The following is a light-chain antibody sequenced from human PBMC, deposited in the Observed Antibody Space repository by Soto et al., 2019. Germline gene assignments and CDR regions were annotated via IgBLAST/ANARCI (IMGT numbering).Light chain of an antibody. CDR1: QSVSSN. V-gene: IGKV3-15*01. CDR3: QQYNNWPPG. Sequence: EIVMTQSPATLSVSPGERATLSCRASQSVSSNLAWYQQKPGQAPRLLIYGASTRATGIPARFSGSGSGTEFTLTISSLQPEDFAVYYCQQYNNWPPGFGQGTKLEIK. CDR2: GAS. J-gene: IGKJ2*01.